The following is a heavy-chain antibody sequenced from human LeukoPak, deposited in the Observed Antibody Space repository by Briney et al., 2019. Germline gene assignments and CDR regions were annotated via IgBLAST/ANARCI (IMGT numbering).Heavy chain of an antibody. D-gene: IGHD3-3*01. J-gene: IGHJ4*02. CDR2: FDPEDGET. V-gene: IGHV1-24*01. Sequence: ASVKVSCKVSGYTLTELSMHWVRQAPGKGLEWMGGFDPEDGETIYAQKFQGRVTMTEDTSTDTAYMELSSLRSEDTAVYYCARESSSTSSDILRYSYDFWSGYDYWGQGTLVTVSS. CDR3: ARESSSTSSDILRYSYDFWSGYDY. CDR1: GYTLTELS.